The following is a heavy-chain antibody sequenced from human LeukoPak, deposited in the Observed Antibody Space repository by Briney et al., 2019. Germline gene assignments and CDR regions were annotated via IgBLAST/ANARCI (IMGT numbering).Heavy chain of an antibody. D-gene: IGHD3-9*01. Sequence: SETLSLTCNVSGGSIRGYYWSWIRQPPGKGLEWIGYIYSSGSTNYNPSLKSRVTMSVDTSKNQFSLKVSSVTAADTAVYYCARGYFDWFLDNWGRGTLVTVSS. V-gene: IGHV4-59*01. CDR3: ARGYFDWFLDN. J-gene: IGHJ4*02. CDR1: GGSIRGYY. CDR2: IYSSGST.